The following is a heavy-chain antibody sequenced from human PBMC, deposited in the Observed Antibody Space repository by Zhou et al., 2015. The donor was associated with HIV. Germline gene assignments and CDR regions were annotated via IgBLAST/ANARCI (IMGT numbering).Heavy chain of an antibody. CDR3: AGDVPSYFYDSSGHQVMGVH. CDR1: GGTFSGSE. CDR2: ITPTFDIV. D-gene: IGHD3-22*01. J-gene: IGHJ4*02. V-gene: IGHV1-69*01. Sequence: QVQLVQSGAEVKKPGSSVKVSCKTSGGTFSGSEMSWVRQAPGQGLEWMGGITPTFDIVSYAQKFRDRLTITADEPTSTAYMELKNLRSEDAAIYYCAGDVPSYFYDSSGHQVMGVHWGQGTLVTVS.